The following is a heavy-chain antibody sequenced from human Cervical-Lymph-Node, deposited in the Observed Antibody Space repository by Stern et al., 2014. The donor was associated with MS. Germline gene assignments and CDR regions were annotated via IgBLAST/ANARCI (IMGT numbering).Heavy chain of an antibody. V-gene: IGHV3-74*02. J-gene: IGHJ4*02. CDR1: GFTFSSYW. D-gene: IGHD3-16*01. CDR3: ARRSLLGGFFDY. CDR2: IKSDGSST. Sequence: EVQLVESGGGFVQPGGSLRLSCAASGFTFSSYWMNWVRQAPGKGLVWVSRIKSDGSSTNYADSVKGRFTISRDKPKNKMYLQMYSLRAEDTAVYYCARRSLLGGFFDYWGQGILVTVSS.